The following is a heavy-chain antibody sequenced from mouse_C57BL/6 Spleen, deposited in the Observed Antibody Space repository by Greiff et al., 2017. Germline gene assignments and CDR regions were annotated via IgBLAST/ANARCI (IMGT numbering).Heavy chain of an antibody. V-gene: IGHV5-17*01. D-gene: IGHD2-4*01. CDR1: GFTFSDYG. CDR2: ISSGSSTI. CDR3: ARGLRLYAMDY. J-gene: IGHJ4*01. Sequence: EVKVEESGGGLVKPGGSLKLSCAASGFTFSDYGMHWVRQAPEKGLEWVAYISSGSSTIYYADTVKGRFTISRDNAKNTLFLQMTSLRSEDTAMYYCARGLRLYAMDYWGQGTSVTVSS.